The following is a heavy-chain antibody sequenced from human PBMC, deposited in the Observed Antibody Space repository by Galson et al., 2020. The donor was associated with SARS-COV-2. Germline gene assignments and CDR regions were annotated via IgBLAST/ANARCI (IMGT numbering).Heavy chain of an antibody. CDR1: GGSLSGYY. D-gene: IGHD1-26*01. V-gene: IGHV4-34*01. CDR2: INHSGGT. J-gene: IGHJ4*02. Sequence: SQASETLSLTCAVYGGSLSGYYWGWIRQPPGKGLEWIGEINHSGGTNYNPSLKSRVTISVDTPKNEFSLKLNSLTAADMAMYYCVRVGYYRLDYWGQGTLVTVSS. CDR3: VRVGYYRLDY.